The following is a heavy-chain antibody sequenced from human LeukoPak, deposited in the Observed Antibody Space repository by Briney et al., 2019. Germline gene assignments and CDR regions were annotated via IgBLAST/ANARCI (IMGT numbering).Heavy chain of an antibody. CDR1: GYTFTGYY. Sequence: ASVKVSCKASGYTFTGYYMHWVRQAPGQGLEWMGWISAYNGNTNYAQKLQGRVTMTTDTSTSTAYMELRSLRSDDTAVYYCARDAVSLKDFWSGSYYWGQGTLVTVSS. CDR2: ISAYNGNT. J-gene: IGHJ4*02. CDR3: ARDAVSLKDFWSGSYY. D-gene: IGHD3-3*01. V-gene: IGHV1-18*04.